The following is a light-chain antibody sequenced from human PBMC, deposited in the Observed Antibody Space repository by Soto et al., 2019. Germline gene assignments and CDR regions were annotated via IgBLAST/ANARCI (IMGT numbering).Light chain of an antibody. J-gene: IGLJ1*01. CDR2: EVS. Sequence: QSVLTQPASVSRSPGQSITISCTGTSSDVCGYNSVSWYQQHPGKAPKLMIFEVSNRPSEVSNRFSGSKSGNTASLTISGLQAEDEADYYCSSYTISNTYVFGTGTKVTVL. CDR3: SSYTISNTYV. CDR1: SSDVCGYNS. V-gene: IGLV2-14*01.